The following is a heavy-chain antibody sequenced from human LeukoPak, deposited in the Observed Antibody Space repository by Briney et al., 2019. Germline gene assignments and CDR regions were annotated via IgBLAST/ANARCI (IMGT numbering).Heavy chain of an antibody. CDR2: IKQDGSEK. J-gene: IGHJ4*02. CDR3: ARGPPYIVVVTAIGFFDS. V-gene: IGHV3-7*01. D-gene: IGHD2-21*02. CDR1: GFTFSSYW. Sequence: GGSLRLSCEASGFTFSSYWMSWVRQAPGKGLEWGANIKQDGSEKYYVDSVKGRFTISRDNAKNSLYLQMNSLRAEDTAVYYCARGPPYIVVVTAIGFFDSWGQGTLVTVSS.